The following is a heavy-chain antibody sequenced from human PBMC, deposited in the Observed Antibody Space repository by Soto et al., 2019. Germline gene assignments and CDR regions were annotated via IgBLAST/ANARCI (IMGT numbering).Heavy chain of an antibody. CDR3: ARDGSRFCSSSSCYSGYSYYGMDV. CDR2: FEGSSSDI. D-gene: IGHD2-2*01. V-gene: IGHV3-11*06. CDR1: SPYY. J-gene: IGHJ6*02. Sequence: SPYYMIVLRLALGKKWLWVSYFEGSSSDINYADSVKGRFTIPRDNAKNSVYLQMNSLSAEDTAVYYCARDGSRFCSSSSCYSGYSYYGMDVWGQGT.